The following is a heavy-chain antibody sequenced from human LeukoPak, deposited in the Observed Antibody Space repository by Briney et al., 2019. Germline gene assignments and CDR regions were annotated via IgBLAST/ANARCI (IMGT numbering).Heavy chain of an antibody. CDR1: GYSFTSYG. Sequence: GESRKISCKGSGYSFTSYGSGWVRQMPGKGLEWRGIIYPVDSDTRYSPSFQGQVKISADKSIRTDYLQWRRLKASDPAMYYCARQVAAAGMGDVWRKGTTVTVSS. CDR2: IYPVDSDT. V-gene: IGHV5-51*01. J-gene: IGHJ6*04. CDR3: ARQVAAAGMGDV. D-gene: IGHD6-13*01.